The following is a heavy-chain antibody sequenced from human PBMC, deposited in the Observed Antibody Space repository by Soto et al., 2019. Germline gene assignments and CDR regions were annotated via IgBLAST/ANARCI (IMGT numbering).Heavy chain of an antibody. CDR2: INPNSGGT. CDR1: GYTFTGYY. CDR3: ARDGGYGFDP. Sequence: ASVKVSCKASGYTFTGYYMHWVRQAPGQGLEWMGWINPNSGGTNYAQKFQGRVTMTTDTSTSTAYMELRSLRSDDTAVYYCARDGGYGFDPWGQGTLVTVSS. V-gene: IGHV1-2*02. J-gene: IGHJ5*02. D-gene: IGHD3-16*01.